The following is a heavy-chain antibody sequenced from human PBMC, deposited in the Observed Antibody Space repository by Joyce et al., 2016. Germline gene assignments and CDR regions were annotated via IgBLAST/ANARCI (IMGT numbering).Heavy chain of an antibody. J-gene: IGHJ3*02. CDR2: IYGGGNT. V-gene: IGHV3-53*04. Sequence: DVQLVESGGGLVQPGGSLRLSCAAAGFTVSNNYLTWVRQAPGKGLEWVSVIYGGGNTDCADSVKGRFTLSRHNSNNTVYLQMNSLRAEDTAVYYCAKKRAVADAFDIWGQGTMVTVSS. CDR1: GFTVSNNY. CDR3: AKKRAVADAFDI. D-gene: IGHD6-19*01.